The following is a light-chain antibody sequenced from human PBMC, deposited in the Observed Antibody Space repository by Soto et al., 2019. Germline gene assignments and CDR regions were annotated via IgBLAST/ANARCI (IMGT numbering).Light chain of an antibody. Sequence: GDRVTITCRASQSISSWLAWYQQKPGKAPKLLIYDASSFESGVPSRFSGSGSGTEFTLTISSLQPDDFATYYYQQYNSYSTFGQGTKLQIK. CDR1: QSISSW. CDR2: DAS. V-gene: IGKV1-5*01. CDR3: QQYNSYST. J-gene: IGKJ2*01.